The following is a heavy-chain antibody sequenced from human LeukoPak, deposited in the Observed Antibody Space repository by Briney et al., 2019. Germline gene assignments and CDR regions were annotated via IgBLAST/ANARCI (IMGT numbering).Heavy chain of an antibody. D-gene: IGHD3-10*01. V-gene: IGHV3-30-3*01. Sequence: GGSLRLSCAASGFTFSSYAMHWVRQAPGKGLEWVAVISYDGSNKYYADSVKGRFTISRDNSKNTLYLQMNSLRAEDTAVYYCAKEGGPFGEFDEVDYWGQGTLVTVSS. CDR2: ISYDGSNK. J-gene: IGHJ4*02. CDR1: GFTFSSYA. CDR3: AKEGGPFGEFDEVDY.